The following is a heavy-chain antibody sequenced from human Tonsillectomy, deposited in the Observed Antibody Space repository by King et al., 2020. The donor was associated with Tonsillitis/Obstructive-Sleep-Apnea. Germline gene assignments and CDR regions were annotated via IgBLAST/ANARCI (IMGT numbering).Heavy chain of an antibody. CDR3: ASSPLRFLEWLFYYFDY. J-gene: IGHJ4*02. V-gene: IGHV3-30*04. Sequence: VQLVESGGGVVQPGRSLRLSCAASGLTFSSYAMHWVRQAPGKGLELVAVISYDGSNKYYADSVKGRFTISRDNSKNTLYLQMSSLRTEDTAVYYCASSPLRFLEWLFYYFDYWGQGTLVTVSS. CDR1: GLTFSSYA. D-gene: IGHD3-3*01. CDR2: ISYDGSNK.